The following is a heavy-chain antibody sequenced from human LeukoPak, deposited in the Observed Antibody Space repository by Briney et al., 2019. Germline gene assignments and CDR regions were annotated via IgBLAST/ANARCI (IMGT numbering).Heavy chain of an antibody. CDR2: ISGSGGST. V-gene: IGHV3-23*01. D-gene: IGHD6-13*01. J-gene: IGHJ4*02. CDR1: GFTFSSYA. CDR3: ATLTRRAAAGATFMFDY. Sequence: GGSLRLSCAASGFTFSSYAMSWVRQAPGKGLEWVPAISGSGGSTYYADSVKGRFTISRDNSKNTLYLQMNSLRAEDTAVYYCATLTRRAAAGATFMFDYWGQGTLVTVSS.